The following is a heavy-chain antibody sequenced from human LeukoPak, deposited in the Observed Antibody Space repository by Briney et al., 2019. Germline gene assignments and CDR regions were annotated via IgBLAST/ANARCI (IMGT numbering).Heavy chain of an antibody. V-gene: IGHV1-18*04. J-gene: IGHJ3*02. CDR3: ARVTLSEIVVFDI. Sequence: ASVKVSCKASGYTFTGYYMHWVRQAPGQGLEWMGWISAYNGDTNYAQKLQGRVTMTTETSTSTAYMELRSLRSDDTAVYYCARVTLSEIVVFDIWGQGTMVTVSS. D-gene: IGHD2-15*01. CDR1: GYTFTGYY. CDR2: ISAYNGDT.